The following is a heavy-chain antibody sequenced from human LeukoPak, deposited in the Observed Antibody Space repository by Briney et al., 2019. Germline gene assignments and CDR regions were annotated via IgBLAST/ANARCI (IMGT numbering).Heavy chain of an antibody. Sequence: SETLSLTCTVSGDSISSGRYYWSWVRQPAGKELEWIGRIYASGKTDYDPYTPSLKSRVIVSLDTSKNQFSLFLTSVTAADTAMYYCARFFSERFYFEHWGQGALVTVSS. D-gene: IGHD1-26*01. CDR3: ARFFSERFYFEH. J-gene: IGHJ4*02. CDR2: IYASGKT. V-gene: IGHV4-61*02. CDR1: GDSISSGRYY.